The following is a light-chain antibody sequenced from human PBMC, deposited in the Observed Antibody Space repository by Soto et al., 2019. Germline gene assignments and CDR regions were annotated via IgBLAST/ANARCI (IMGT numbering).Light chain of an antibody. V-gene: IGKV1D-8*03. CDR2: EAS. CDR3: QQFNSYPIT. Sequence: VIWMTQSPSLLSASTGDRVTISCRMSQGISSYLAWYQQKPGKAPELLIYEASSLESGVPSRFSGSGSGTEFTLTIGGLQPDDFATYFCQQFNSYPITFGQVTRLEIX. J-gene: IGKJ5*01. CDR1: QGISSY.